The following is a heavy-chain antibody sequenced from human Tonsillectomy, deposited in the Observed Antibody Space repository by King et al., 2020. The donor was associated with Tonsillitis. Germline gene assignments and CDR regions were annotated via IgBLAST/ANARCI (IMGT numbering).Heavy chain of an antibody. CDR2: INPNSGDT. J-gene: IGHJ4*02. V-gene: IGHV1-2*02. CDR3: ALLEY. Sequence: VQLVESGAEVKKPGASVKVSCKASGYTFTDYHMHWVRQAPGQGLEWMGWINPNSGDTRYAQKFQGRVTMTRDTSISTAYMELSGLRSDDSAVYYCALLEYWGQGTLVTVSS. CDR1: GYTFTDYH.